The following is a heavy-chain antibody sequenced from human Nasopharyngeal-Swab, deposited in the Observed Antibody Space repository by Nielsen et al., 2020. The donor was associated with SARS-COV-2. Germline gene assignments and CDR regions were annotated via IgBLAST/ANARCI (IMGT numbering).Heavy chain of an antibody. J-gene: IGHJ4*02. CDR3: ARDTSRIAAHY. V-gene: IGHV1-69*13. D-gene: IGHD6-6*01. CDR2: IIPIFGTA. Sequence: SVKVSCNASGGTFSSYAISWVRQAPGQGLEWMGGIIPIFGTANYAQKFQGRVTITADESTSTAYMELSSLRSEDTAVYYCARDTSRIAAHYWGQGTLVTVSS. CDR1: GGTFSSYA.